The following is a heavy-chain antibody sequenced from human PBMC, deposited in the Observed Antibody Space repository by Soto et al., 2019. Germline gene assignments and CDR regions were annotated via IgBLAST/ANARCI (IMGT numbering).Heavy chain of an antibody. CDR2: LLGDGSNT. V-gene: IGHV3-74*01. J-gene: IGHJ4*02. CDR3: VRGDNGNFRMIY. D-gene: IGHD3-10*01. Sequence: PGGSLRLSCAASGFTFSSYWMHWVRQAPEKGLEWVSRLLGDGSNTAYADSVKGRFTISRDNAKNTLYLQMNSLRPEDTAVYYCVRGDNGNFRMIYRGQGTLVTVSS. CDR1: GFTFSSYW.